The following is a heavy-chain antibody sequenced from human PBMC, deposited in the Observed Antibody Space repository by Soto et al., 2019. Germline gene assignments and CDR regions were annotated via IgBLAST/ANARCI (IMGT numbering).Heavy chain of an antibody. J-gene: IGHJ4*02. CDR1: GFTFSPYS. V-gene: IGHV3-30*14. CDR2: ISFDGTKK. Sequence: QVHLVESGGGVVQPGRSLRLSCAASGFTFSPYSMHWVRQAPGKGLERVSVISFDGTKKYYADSVKGRFTVSRDNSEKMLYLQMNSLRVEDTAVYYCAKDGDRGSYCVDHWGQGALVTVAS. CDR3: AKDGDRGSYCVDH. D-gene: IGHD1-26*01.